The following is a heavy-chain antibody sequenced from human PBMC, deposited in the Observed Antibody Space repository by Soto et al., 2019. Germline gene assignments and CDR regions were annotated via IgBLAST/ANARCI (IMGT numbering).Heavy chain of an antibody. D-gene: IGHD6-19*01. Sequence: SETLSLTCTVSGGSISSGGYYWSWIRQHPGKGLEWIGYIYYSGSTSYNPSLKSRVTISVDTSKNQFSLKLRSVTAADTAVYYCASDRSSGWDQGYGMDVWGQGTTVTVSS. CDR2: IYYSGST. V-gene: IGHV4-61*08. J-gene: IGHJ6*02. CDR1: GGSISSGGYY. CDR3: ASDRSSGWDQGYGMDV.